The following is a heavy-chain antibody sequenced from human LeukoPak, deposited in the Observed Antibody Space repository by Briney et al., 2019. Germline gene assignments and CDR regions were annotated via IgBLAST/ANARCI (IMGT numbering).Heavy chain of an antibody. J-gene: IGHJ6*02. CDR3: AREIRFLGYYYYGMDV. D-gene: IGHD3-3*01. Sequence: ASVKVSCKASGYTFTSYYMHWVRQAPGQGLEWMGIINPSGGITSYAQKFQGRVTMTRDTSTSTVYTELSSLRSEDTAVYYCAREIRFLGYYYYGMDVWGQGTTVTVSS. CDR2: INPSGGIT. V-gene: IGHV1-46*01. CDR1: GYTFTSYY.